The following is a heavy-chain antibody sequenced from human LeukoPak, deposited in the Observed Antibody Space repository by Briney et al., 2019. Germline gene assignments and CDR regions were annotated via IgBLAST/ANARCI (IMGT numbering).Heavy chain of an antibody. D-gene: IGHD3-22*01. CDR2: ISAYNGNT. CDR1: GYTFTIYG. V-gene: IGHV1-18*01. CDR3: ARTTYYYDSSGPRWFDP. J-gene: IGHJ5*02. Sequence: ASVTVSFTSSGYTFTIYGISWVRQAPGQGLEWMGWISAYNGNTNYAQKLQGRVTMTTDTSTSTAYMELRSLRSDDTAVYYCARTTYYYDSSGPRWFDPWGQGTLVTVSS.